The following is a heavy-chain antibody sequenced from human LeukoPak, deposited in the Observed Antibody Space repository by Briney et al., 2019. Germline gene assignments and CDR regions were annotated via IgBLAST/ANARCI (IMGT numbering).Heavy chain of an antibody. V-gene: IGHV4-34*01. CDR3: ARAQADSSSGPDAMDV. CDR2: INHSGST. CDR1: GGSFSGYY. Sequence: SETLSLTCAVYGGSFSGYYWSWIRQPPGKGLEWIGEINHSGSTNYNPSLKSRVTISVDTSKIQFSLKLSSVTAADTAVYYCARAQADSSSGPDAMDVWGQGNTVTVSS. J-gene: IGHJ6*02. D-gene: IGHD6-6*01.